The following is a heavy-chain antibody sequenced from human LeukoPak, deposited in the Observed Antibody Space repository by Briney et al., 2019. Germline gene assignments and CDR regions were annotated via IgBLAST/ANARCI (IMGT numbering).Heavy chain of an antibody. CDR1: GFTVSSNY. V-gene: IGHV3-53*01. J-gene: IGHJ3*02. CDR3: ARGGHADAFDI. Sequence: PGGSLRLSCAASGFTVSSNYMSWVRQAPGKGLEWVSVIYSGGPTYYADSVKGRFTISRDNSKNTLYLQMNSLRAEDTAVYYCARGGHADAFDIWGQGTMVTVSS. CDR2: IYSGGPT.